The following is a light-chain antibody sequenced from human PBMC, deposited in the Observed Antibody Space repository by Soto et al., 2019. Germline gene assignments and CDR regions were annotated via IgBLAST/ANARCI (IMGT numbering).Light chain of an antibody. CDR3: QQRSNWPPIT. J-gene: IGKJ5*01. CDR1: QSVSSY. Sequence: IVMTHSPATLSVSPGARATLSCRASQSVSSYLAWYQQKPGQAPRLLIYDASNRATGIPARFSGGGSGTDFTLTIDNLEPEDFAIYYCQQRSNWPPITFGQGTRLEIK. CDR2: DAS. V-gene: IGKV3-11*01.